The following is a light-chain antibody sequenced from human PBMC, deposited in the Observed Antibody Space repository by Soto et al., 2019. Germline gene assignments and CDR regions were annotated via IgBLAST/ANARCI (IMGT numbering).Light chain of an antibody. CDR1: QSVGRD. Sequence: EIVMTQSPGTLSVSPGERATLSCRASQSVGRDLAWYQQKPGQAPRLLIYGASTWATGIPASFSGSGSGAEFTLTISSLQSEDFATYYCLQDYNYPRTFGQGTKVEIK. J-gene: IGKJ1*01. CDR2: GAS. V-gene: IGKV3-15*01. CDR3: LQDYNYPRT.